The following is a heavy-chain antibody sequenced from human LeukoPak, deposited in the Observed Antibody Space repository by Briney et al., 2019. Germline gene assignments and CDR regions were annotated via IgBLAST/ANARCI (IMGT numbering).Heavy chain of an antibody. J-gene: IGHJ5*02. D-gene: IGHD2-2*01. CDR2: IYTSGST. CDR1: GGSISSSSYY. CDR3: ARDLRYCSSTSCPA. V-gene: IGHV4-39*07. Sequence: SETLSLTCTVSGGSISSSSYYWGWIRQPPGKGLEWIGRIYTSGSTNYNPSLKSRVTMSVDTSKNQFSLKLSSVTAADTAVYYCARDLRYCSSTSCPAWGQGTLVTVSS.